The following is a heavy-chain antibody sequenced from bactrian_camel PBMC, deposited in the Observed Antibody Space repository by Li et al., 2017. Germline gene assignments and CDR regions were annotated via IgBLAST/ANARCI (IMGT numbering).Heavy chain of an antibody. V-gene: IGHV3-3*01. CDR1: GHTFNRLF. CDR2: ISPDGTQK. Sequence: HVQLVESGGGSVQAGGSLRLSCAVAGHTFNRLFIGWFVTAPGKVREGVAAISPDGTQKTYADSVKGRFTVSQDTAKNTVFLQMNNLNPEDSGTYFCAANYWGQGTQVTVS. J-gene: IGHJ4*01. CDR3: AANY.